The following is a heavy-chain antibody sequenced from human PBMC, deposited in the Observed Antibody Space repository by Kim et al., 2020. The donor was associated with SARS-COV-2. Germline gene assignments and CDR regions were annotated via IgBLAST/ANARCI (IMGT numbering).Heavy chain of an antibody. CDR3: ARDWYLDY. CDR2: GTTI. Sequence: GTTIYYADSVKGRFTISRDNAKNSLYLQINSLRAEDAAVYYCARDWYLDYWGQGTLVTVSS. J-gene: IGHJ4*02. V-gene: IGHV3-11*01.